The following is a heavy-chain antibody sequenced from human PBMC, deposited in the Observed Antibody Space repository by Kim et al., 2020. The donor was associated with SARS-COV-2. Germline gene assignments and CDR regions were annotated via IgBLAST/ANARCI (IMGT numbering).Heavy chain of an antibody. CDR3: ARAYDGSGSYYNGVGMDV. CDR1: GFTFSSYA. CDR2: ISYDGSNK. Sequence: PGGSLRLSCAASGFTFSSYAMHWVRQAPGKGLEWVAVISYDGSNKYYADSVKGRFTISRDNSKNTLYLQMNSLRAEDTAVYYCARAYDGSGSYYNGVGMDVWGQGTTVTVSS. J-gene: IGHJ6*02. D-gene: IGHD3-10*01. V-gene: IGHV3-30-3*01.